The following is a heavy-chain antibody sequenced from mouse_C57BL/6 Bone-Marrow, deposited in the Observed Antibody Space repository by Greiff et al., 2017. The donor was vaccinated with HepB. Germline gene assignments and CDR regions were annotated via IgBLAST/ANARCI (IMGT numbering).Heavy chain of an antibody. V-gene: IGHV1-50*01. CDR3: SRRASLLSWFAY. CDR1: GYTFTSYW. D-gene: IGHD3-1*01. CDR2: IDPSNSYI. J-gene: IGHJ3*01. Sequence: QVQLQQPGAEFVKPGASVKLSCKASGYTFTSYWMQWVKQRPGQGLEWIGEIDPSNSYIYYNQKFKGKATLPVYTSSSTAYMPLSSLTSEDSEVYYSSRRASLLSWFAYWGQGTLVTVSA.